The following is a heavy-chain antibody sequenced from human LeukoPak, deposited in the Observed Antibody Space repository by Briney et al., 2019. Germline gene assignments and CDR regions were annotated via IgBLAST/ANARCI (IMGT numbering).Heavy chain of an antibody. CDR1: GFTFDDYA. CDR3: XXXXEIRDDSSGYYSPTGFDY. V-gene: IGHV3-9*01. CDR2: ISWNSGSI. Sequence: SLRLSCAACGFTFDDYAMHWVRQAPGKGLEWVSGISWNSGSIGYADSVKGRFTISRDNAKNSLYLQMNSLRAEDTALYYCXXXXEIRDDSSGYYSPTGFDYWGQGTLVTVSS. J-gene: IGHJ4*02. D-gene: IGHD3-22*01.